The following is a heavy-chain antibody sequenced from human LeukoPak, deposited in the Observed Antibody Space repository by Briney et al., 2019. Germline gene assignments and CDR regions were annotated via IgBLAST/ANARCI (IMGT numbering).Heavy chain of an antibody. V-gene: IGHV5-51*01. J-gene: IGHJ5*02. CDR1: GNTFGTYW. CDR2: IFPRTSEV. Sequence: AESLKISCKDVGNTFGTYWVGWVRQMPGKGLEYMGIIFPRTSEVRYGPAFQGQVTISADKSLSTAYLQWTGLKVSDTAMYYCARHTGRPQAGWFDPWGQGTLVTVSA. CDR3: ARHTGRPQAGWFDP. D-gene: IGHD3-10*01.